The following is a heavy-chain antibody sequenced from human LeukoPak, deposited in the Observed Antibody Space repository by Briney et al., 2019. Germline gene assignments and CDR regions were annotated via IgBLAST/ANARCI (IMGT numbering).Heavy chain of an antibody. V-gene: IGHV1-46*01. CDR1: GYTFTSYY. CDR3: ARSGIAAAPFDY. J-gene: IGHJ4*02. CDR2: INPSGGNT. D-gene: IGHD6-13*01. Sequence: GASVKVSCKASGYTFTSYYMHWVRQAPGQGLEWMGIINPSGGNTSYAQKFQGRVTMTRDMSTSTVYMELSSLRSEDTAVYYCARSGIAAAPFDYWGQGTLVTVSS.